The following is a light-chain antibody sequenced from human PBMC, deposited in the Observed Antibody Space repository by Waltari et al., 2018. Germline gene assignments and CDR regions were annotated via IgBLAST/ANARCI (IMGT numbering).Light chain of an antibody. J-gene: IGLJ2*01. CDR3: AAWDDSLSGPV. V-gene: IGLV1-47*01. CDR2: RNK. CDR1: SSNIGSNY. Sequence: QSVLTQPPSASETPGQRVTISCSGSSSNIGSNYVYWYQHLPGTAPKLLIYRNKQLTSGVPVRFAGSKSGTSASRAISGLRSEDEADYDCAAWDDSLSGPVFGGGTKLTVL.